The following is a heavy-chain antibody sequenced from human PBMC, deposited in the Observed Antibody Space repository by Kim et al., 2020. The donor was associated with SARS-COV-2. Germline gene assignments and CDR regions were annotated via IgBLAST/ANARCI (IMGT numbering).Heavy chain of an antibody. J-gene: IGHJ4*02. D-gene: IGHD2-2*01. CDR3: AISDIVVVPAAGDY. CDR1: GFTFSSYA. CDR2: ISGSGGST. V-gene: IGHV3-23*01. Sequence: GGSLRLSCAASGFTFSSYAMSWVRQAPGKGLEWVSAISGSGGSTYYADSVKGRFTISRDNSKNTLYLQMNSLRAEDTAVYYCAISDIVVVPAAGDYWGQGTLVTVSS.